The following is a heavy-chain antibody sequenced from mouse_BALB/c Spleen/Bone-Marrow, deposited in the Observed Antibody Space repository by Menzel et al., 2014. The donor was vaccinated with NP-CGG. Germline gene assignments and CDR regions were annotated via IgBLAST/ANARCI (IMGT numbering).Heavy chain of an antibody. D-gene: IGHD1-1*01. CDR2: INPRIGYT. V-gene: IGHV1-4*02. J-gene: IGHJ2*01. Sequence: VQLVESAAELARPGASVKLSCKASGYIFTSYTIQWIKQRPGQGLEWIGYINPRIGYTDYNQKFKDKTTLTADKSSSTTYMQLSSLTSEDSAVYYCAREGTYYAYFDYWGRGTTLTVSS. CDR3: AREGTYYAYFDY. CDR1: GYIFTSYT.